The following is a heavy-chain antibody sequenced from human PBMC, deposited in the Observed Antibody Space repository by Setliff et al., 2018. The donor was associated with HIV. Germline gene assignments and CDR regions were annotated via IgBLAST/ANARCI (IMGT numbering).Heavy chain of an antibody. CDR3: ARSYFDMMTGYYAFDY. Sequence: SETLSLTCTVSGASISSGGYYWSWIRQHPGKGLEWIGYIYYSGSTYYNPSLKSRVSMSVDTSENQFSLKLSSVTAADTATYYCARSYFDMMTGYYAFDYWGQGTPVTVSS. CDR2: IYYSGST. D-gene: IGHD3-9*01. CDR1: GASISSGGYY. J-gene: IGHJ4*02. V-gene: IGHV4-31*03.